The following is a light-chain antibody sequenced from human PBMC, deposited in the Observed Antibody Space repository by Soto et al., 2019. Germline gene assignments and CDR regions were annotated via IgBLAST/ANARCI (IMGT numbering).Light chain of an antibody. V-gene: IGKV3-15*01. CDR2: GAS. CDR1: RSVSSN. Sequence: EIVMTQSPATLSVSPGERATLSCRASRSVSSNLAWYQQKPGQAPRLLMYGASTRATGIPARFSGSGSGTEFTLTISSLEPEDLGVYYCLHRMNWPLTFGQGTRLEIK. J-gene: IGKJ5*01. CDR3: LHRMNWPLT.